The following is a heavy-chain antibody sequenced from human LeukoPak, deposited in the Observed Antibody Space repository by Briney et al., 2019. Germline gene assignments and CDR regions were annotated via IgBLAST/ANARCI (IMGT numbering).Heavy chain of an antibody. CDR1: GFTFSSYA. CDR3: AKSQVPNYYGSGSFVDY. J-gene: IGHJ4*02. Sequence: PGGSVRLSCAASGFTFSSYAMSWVRQAPGKGLEWVSAISGSGGSTYYADSVRGRFTISRDNSKNTLYLQMNSLRAEDTAVYYCAKSQVPNYYGSGSFVDYWGQGTLVTVSS. V-gene: IGHV3-23*01. D-gene: IGHD3-10*01. CDR2: ISGSGGST.